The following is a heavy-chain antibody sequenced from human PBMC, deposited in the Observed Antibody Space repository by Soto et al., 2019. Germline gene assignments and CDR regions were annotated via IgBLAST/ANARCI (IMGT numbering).Heavy chain of an antibody. CDR1: GYTFTDYF. V-gene: IGHV1-18*04. CDR3: ARDKVWGGFDI. J-gene: IGHJ3*02. CDR2: ISGYNGNT. Sequence: ASVKVSCKASGYTFTDYFIHWVRQAPGQGLELLGWISGYNGNTNYAQKIQGGVTLTTXXXXXXAXMXLXSLRSDDTAIYYCARDKVWGGFDIWGQGTMVTV. D-gene: IGHD3-16*01.